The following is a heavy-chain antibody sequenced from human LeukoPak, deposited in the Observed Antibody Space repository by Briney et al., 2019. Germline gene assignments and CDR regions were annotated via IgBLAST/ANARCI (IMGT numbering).Heavy chain of an antibody. CDR2: IYYGGST. CDR1: GGSISSYY. D-gene: IGHD6-19*01. CDR3: ARHSSGWSGDAFDI. Sequence: SETLSLTCTVSGGSISSYYWSWIRQPPGKGLEWIGYIYYGGSTNYNPSLKSRVTISVDTSKNQFSLKLSSVTAADTAVYYCARHSSGWSGDAFDIWGQGTMVTVSS. J-gene: IGHJ3*02. V-gene: IGHV4-59*08.